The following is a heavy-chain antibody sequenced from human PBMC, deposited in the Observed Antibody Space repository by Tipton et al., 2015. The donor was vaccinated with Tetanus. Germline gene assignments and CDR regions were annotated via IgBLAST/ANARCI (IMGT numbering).Heavy chain of an antibody. J-gene: IGHJ4*02. V-gene: IGHV4-31*03. CDR1: GDSIDGGFKN. D-gene: IGHD6-6*01. CDR3: ARANNEYPKKGPFDS. Sequence: TLSLTCTVSGDSIDGGFKNWGWIRQQPGKGLEWIGYIDYRGNTYYNPSLRRRVTFSFDTSENQFSLKLTSVTAADTAVYYCARANNEYPKKGPFDSWGRGTLVLVSS. CDR2: IDYRGNT.